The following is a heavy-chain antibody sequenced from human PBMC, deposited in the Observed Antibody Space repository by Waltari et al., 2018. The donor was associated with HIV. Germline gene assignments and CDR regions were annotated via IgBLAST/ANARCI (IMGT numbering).Heavy chain of an antibody. CDR2: ISYDGTNK. J-gene: IGHJ4*02. CDR1: GFLLTNSA. V-gene: IGHV3-30-3*02. D-gene: IGHD6-19*01. Sequence: QVHLVESGGGVVQPGGSLRLFLGTSGFLLTNSAMHWVRQAPGKWFEWVAVISYDGTNKYYTDSVKGRFTISRDNSKNTLSLQMNSLRPEDTAIYYCAKSVNSAWHDFVGWGQGTLVIVSS. CDR3: AKSVNSAWHDFVG.